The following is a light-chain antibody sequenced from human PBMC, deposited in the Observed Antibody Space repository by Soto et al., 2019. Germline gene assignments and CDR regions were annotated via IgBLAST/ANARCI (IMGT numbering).Light chain of an antibody. Sequence: QSALTQPRSVSASPGQSVTISCTGTSSNVGGYNYVSWYQQNPGKAPKLMIYDVSKRPSGVPDRFSGSKSGNAASLIISGLQAEDEADYYCCSYAASYTLVFGGGTKVTVL. CDR3: CSYAASYTLV. V-gene: IGLV2-11*01. J-gene: IGLJ2*01. CDR2: DVS. CDR1: SSNVGGYNY.